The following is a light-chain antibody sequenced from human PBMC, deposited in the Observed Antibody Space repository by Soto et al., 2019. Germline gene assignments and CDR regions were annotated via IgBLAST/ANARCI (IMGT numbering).Light chain of an antibody. V-gene: IGKV3-20*01. CDR3: QQYGSSPLT. Sequence: ETVLTQSPGTLSLSPGERATLSCRASQSVSSSYLAWYQQKPGQAPRLLIYAASSRDTGIPDRFSGSGSGTDLTLTISRLEPEDFAVHYCQQYGSSPLTFGGGTKVEIK. J-gene: IGKJ4*01. CDR1: QSVSSSY. CDR2: AAS.